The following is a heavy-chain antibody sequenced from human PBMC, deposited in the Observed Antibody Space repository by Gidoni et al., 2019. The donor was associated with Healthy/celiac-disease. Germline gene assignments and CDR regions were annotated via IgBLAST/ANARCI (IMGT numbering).Heavy chain of an antibody. D-gene: IGHD3-10*01. CDR1: GYTFTSYG. Sequence: VPLVQSRAQVNNPAASLTLSCQSSGYTFTSYGINCVGQATGQGREGMGWMNPNSCNTGNAQKFQGRVTMTRNTDISKAYMELSSRRAEDTDVYYCARGIMVRGGIITYWFDYWGQGTLVTVSS. CDR3: ARGIMVRGGIITYWFDY. J-gene: IGHJ5*01. V-gene: IGHV1-8*01. CDR2: MNPNSCNT.